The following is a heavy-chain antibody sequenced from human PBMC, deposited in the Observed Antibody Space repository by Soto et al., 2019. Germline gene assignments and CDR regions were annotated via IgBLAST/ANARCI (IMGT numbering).Heavy chain of an antibody. Sequence: PSETLSLTCTVSGGSISSGGYYWSWIRQHPGKGLEWIGYIYYSGSTYYNTSLKSRVTISVDTSKNQFSLKLSSVTAADTAVYYCARLVTMSFDYWGQGTLVTVSS. CDR1: GGSISSGGYY. V-gene: IGHV4-31*03. D-gene: IGHD3-3*01. CDR3: ARLVTMSFDY. CDR2: IYYSGST. J-gene: IGHJ4*02.